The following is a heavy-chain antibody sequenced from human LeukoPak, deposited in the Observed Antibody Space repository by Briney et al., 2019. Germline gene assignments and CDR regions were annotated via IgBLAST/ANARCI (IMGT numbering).Heavy chain of an antibody. V-gene: IGHV1-8*02. J-gene: IGHJ4*02. CDR3: ARDLVGATDFDY. CDR1: GYTFTSYD. Sequence: ASVKVSCKASGYTFTSYDINWVRQATGQGLEWMGWMNPNSGNTGYAQKLQGRVTMTTDTSTSTAYMELRSLRSDDTAVYYCARDLVGATDFDYWGQGTLVTVSS. CDR2: MNPNSGNT. D-gene: IGHD1-26*01.